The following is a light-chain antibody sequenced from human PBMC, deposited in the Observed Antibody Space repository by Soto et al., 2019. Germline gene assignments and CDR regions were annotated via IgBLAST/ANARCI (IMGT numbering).Light chain of an antibody. V-gene: IGLV2-14*01. CDR1: SSDVGGYNY. Sequence: QSALTQPASVSGSTGQSITISCTGTSSDVGGYNYVSWYQQHPGKAPKLMIYEVSNRPSGVSNRFSGSKSGNTASLTISGLQAEDEADYYCSSYTSSSTPRVFGNGTKGTVL. J-gene: IGLJ1*01. CDR2: EVS. CDR3: SSYTSSSTPRV.